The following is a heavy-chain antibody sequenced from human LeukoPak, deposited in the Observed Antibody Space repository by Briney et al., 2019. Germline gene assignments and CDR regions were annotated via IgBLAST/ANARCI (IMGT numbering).Heavy chain of an antibody. D-gene: IGHD6-19*01. CDR2: ISWNGGST. Sequence: GGSLRLSCAASGFTFDDYGMSWVRQAPGKGLEWVSGISWNGGSTGYADSVKGRFTTSRDNAKNSLYLQMNSLRAEDTAVYYCAKSYDGWSTYYYYGMDVWGQGTTVTVSS. V-gene: IGHV3-20*04. J-gene: IGHJ6*02. CDR3: AKSYDGWSTYYYYGMDV. CDR1: GFTFDDYG.